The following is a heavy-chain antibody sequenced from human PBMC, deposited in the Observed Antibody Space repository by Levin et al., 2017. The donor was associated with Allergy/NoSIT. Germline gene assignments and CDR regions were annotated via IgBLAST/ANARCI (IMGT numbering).Heavy chain of an antibody. CDR2: MSYDGSNK. D-gene: IGHD3-10*01. Sequence: PGGSLRLSCAASGFTFSSYGMHWVRQAPGKGLEWVAVMSYDGSNKYYADSVKGRFTISRDNSKNTLYLQMNSLRAEDTAVYYCAKEGGPYGSGSHFFGYFDYWGQGTLVTVSS. CDR3: AKEGGPYGSGSHFFGYFDY. V-gene: IGHV3-30*18. CDR1: GFTFSSYG. J-gene: IGHJ4*02.